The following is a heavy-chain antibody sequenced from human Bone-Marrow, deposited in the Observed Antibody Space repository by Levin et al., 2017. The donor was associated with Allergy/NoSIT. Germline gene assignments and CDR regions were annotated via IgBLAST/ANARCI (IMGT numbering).Heavy chain of an antibody. V-gene: IGHV4-59*01. CDR2: SYYRGST. Sequence: SQTLSLTCTVSGVSITNYYWGWIRQPPGKGLDWIAHSYYRGSTDYKPSLMRRVPVSLDNSKTHFSLSLRSVTAADTAVYVCAGGARYYYDTSGPSNYFDYWGQGTLVTVSS. D-gene: IGHD3-22*01. CDR1: GVSITNYY. CDR3: AGGARYYYDTSGPSNYFDY. J-gene: IGHJ4*02.